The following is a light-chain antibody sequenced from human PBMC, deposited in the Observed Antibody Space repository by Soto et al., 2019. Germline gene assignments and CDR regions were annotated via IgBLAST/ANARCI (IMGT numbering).Light chain of an antibody. Sequence: QSALTQPASVSASPGQSITSSCTGTSIDGGSYNLVSWYQQHPGKAPKLMIYEGRKRPSGVSNRFSGSKSGNPDSLTTSGLQAEDEADYYCCYYAGSSNHNYVFGTGTKVTVL. J-gene: IGLJ1*01. CDR3: CYYAGSSNHNYV. CDR2: EGR. CDR1: SIDGGSYNL. V-gene: IGLV2-23*01.